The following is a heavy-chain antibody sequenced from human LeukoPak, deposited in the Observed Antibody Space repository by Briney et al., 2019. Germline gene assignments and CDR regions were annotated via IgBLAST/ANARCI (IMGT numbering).Heavy chain of an antibody. J-gene: IGHJ4*02. CDR3: ANEDSSGYPWD. CDR2: IWYDGSNK. V-gene: IGHV3-33*06. D-gene: IGHD3-22*01. Sequence: GQSMGLSCPASGFTFSSFAMHWVRQVPGKGLEGVTVIWYDGSNKYYADSVKGRFTISRDNSKNTLYLQMNSLISEDTAVYYCANEDSSGYPWDWGQGTLVTVSS. CDR1: GFTFSSFA.